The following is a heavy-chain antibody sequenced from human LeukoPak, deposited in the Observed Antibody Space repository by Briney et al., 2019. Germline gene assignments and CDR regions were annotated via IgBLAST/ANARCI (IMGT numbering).Heavy chain of an antibody. CDR2: ISRSSSYR. J-gene: IGHJ4*02. V-gene: IGHV3-21*01. D-gene: IGHD2-15*01. Sequence: PGGSLRLSCAASGFTFSSYSMNWVRQAPGKGLEWVSSISRSSSYRYYADSVKGRFTISRDNAKNSLYLQMNSLRAEDTAVYYCARDYCSGVSCYYFDYWGQGTLVTLSS. CDR1: GFTFSSYS. CDR3: ARDYCSGVSCYYFDY.